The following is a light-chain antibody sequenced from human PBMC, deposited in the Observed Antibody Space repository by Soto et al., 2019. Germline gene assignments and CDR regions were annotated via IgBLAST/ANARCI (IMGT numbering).Light chain of an antibody. J-gene: IGLJ1*01. Sequence: QSALTQPASVSGSPGQSITISCTGTSNDVGGYNYVSWYQQHPGKAPKLVIYEVSHRPSGISDRFSGSKSGNTASLTISGLQVEDEAEYYCSSYTTSSPYVFGPGTSSPS. V-gene: IGLV2-14*01. CDR2: EVS. CDR1: SNDVGGYNY. CDR3: SSYTTSSPYV.